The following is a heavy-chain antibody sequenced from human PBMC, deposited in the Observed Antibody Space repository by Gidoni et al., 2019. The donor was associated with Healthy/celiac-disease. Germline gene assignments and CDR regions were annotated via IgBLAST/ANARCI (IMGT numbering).Heavy chain of an antibody. D-gene: IGHD3-3*01. CDR3: ARDAPSSSGLDFWSGYYLWSNWFDP. Sequence: QVQLVQSGAEVKTPGASVKVSCKASGYTFTGSYMHWVRQAPGQGLEWMGWINPNSGGTNYAQKFQGRVTMTRDTSISTAYMELSRLRSDDTAVYYCARDAPSSSGLDFWSGYYLWSNWFDPWGQGTLVTVSS. CDR2: INPNSGGT. J-gene: IGHJ5*02. CDR1: GYTFTGSY. V-gene: IGHV1-2*02.